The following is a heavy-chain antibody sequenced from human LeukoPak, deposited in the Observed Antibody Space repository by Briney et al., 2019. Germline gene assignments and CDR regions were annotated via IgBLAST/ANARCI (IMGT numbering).Heavy chain of an antibody. CDR2: ISSSGSTI. J-gene: IGHJ4*02. V-gene: IGHV3-48*03. Sequence: GGSLRLSCAASGFTFSSYEMNWVRQAPGKRLEWVSYISSSGSTIYYADSVKGRFTISRDNAKNSLYLQMNSLRAEDTAVYYCARTPRIAARPPYFDYWGQGTLVTVSS. CDR3: ARTPRIAARPPYFDY. CDR1: GFTFSSYE. D-gene: IGHD6-6*01.